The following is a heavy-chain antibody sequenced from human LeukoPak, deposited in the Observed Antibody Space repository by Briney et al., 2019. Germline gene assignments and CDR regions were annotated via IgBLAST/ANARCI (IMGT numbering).Heavy chain of an antibody. CDR1: GGSISSDY. J-gene: IGHJ5*02. Sequence: SETLSLTCTVSGGSISSDYWSWIRQPPGKGLEWIGYIYYSGSTNYTPSLKSRVTISVDTSKNQFSLKLSSVTAADTAVYYCARDRTGNNWFDPWGQGTLVAVSS. V-gene: IGHV4-59*01. D-gene: IGHD1-1*01. CDR2: IYYSGST. CDR3: ARDRTGNNWFDP.